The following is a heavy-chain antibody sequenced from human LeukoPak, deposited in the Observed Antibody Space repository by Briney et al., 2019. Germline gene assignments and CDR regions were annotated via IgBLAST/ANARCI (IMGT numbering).Heavy chain of an antibody. V-gene: IGHV3-30*18. Sequence: PGRSLRLSCAASGFTFSSYGMHWVRQAPGKGLEWVSVISYDGSNKYYADSVKGRFTISRDNSKNTLYLQMNSLRAEDTAVYYCAKERVSGWTENWFDPWGQGTLATVSS. J-gene: IGHJ5*02. CDR1: GFTFSSYG. CDR2: ISYDGSNK. D-gene: IGHD6-19*01. CDR3: AKERVSGWTENWFDP.